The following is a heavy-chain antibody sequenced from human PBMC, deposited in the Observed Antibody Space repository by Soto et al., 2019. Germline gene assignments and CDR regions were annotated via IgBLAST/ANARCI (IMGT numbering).Heavy chain of an antibody. CDR3: ARDYLRRSSWLTYYFDY. Sequence: GGSLRLSCAASGFTFSSYAMRWVRQAPGKGLEWVAVISYDGSNKYYADSVKGRFTISRDNSKNTLYLQMNSLRAEDTAVYYCARDYLRRSSWLTYYFDYWGQGTLVTVSS. CDR2: ISYDGSNK. CDR1: GFTFSSYA. V-gene: IGHV3-30-3*01. D-gene: IGHD6-13*01. J-gene: IGHJ4*02.